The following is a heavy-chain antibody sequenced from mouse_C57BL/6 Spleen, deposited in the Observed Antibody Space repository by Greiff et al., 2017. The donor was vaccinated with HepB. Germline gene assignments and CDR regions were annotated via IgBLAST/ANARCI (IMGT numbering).Heavy chain of an antibody. CDR2: IYPSDSET. CDR1: GYIFTSYW. CDR3: ARAGEYDGYWYFDV. J-gene: IGHJ1*03. V-gene: IGHV1-61*01. D-gene: IGHD2-14*01. Sequence: QVQLQQPGAELVRPGSSVKLSCKASGYIFTSYWMDWVKQRPGQGLEWIGNIYPSDSETHYNQKFKDKATLTVDKSSSTAYMQLSSLTSEDSAVYYCARAGEYDGYWYFDVWGTGTTVTVSS.